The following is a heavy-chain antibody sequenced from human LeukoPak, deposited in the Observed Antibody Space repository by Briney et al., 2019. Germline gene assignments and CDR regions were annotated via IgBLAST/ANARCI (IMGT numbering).Heavy chain of an antibody. J-gene: IGHJ4*02. D-gene: IGHD3-16*01. CDR2: IYYSGST. CDR3: ARLRGYYFDY. CDR1: GGSISSSSYY. Sequence: SGTLSLTCAVSGGSISSSSYYWGWIRQPPGKGLEWIGSIYYSGSTYYNPSLKSRVTISVDTSKNQFSLKLSSVTAADTAVYYCARLRGYYFDYWGQGTLVTVSS. V-gene: IGHV4-39*07.